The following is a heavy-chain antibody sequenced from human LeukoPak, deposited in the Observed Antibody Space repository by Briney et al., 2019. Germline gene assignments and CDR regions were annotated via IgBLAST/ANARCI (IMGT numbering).Heavy chain of an antibody. Sequence: SETLSLTCTVSGGSISSYYWSWIRQPPGKGLEWVGYIYYSGSTNYNPSLKSRVTISVDTSKNQFSLKLSSVTAADTAVYYCASYPCSGGSCYYPRFNYWGQGTLVTVSS. CDR1: GGSISSYY. J-gene: IGHJ4*02. D-gene: IGHD2-15*01. CDR2: IYYSGST. CDR3: ASYPCSGGSCYYPRFNY. V-gene: IGHV4-59*01.